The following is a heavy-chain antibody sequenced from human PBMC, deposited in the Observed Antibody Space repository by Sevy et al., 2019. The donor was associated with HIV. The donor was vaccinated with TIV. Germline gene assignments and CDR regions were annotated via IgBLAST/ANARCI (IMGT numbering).Heavy chain of an antibody. J-gene: IGHJ4*02. CDR3: ARGSRGTFGS. CDR2: INSDGESI. V-gene: IGHV3-74*01. D-gene: IGHD1-26*01. CDR1: GFTFTSDW. Sequence: GGSLRLSCAASGFTFTSDWMHWVRQPPGKGRVWVSHINSDGESIRYADSVKGRFTTSRDNAKNTLYLQMNNLRAEDTAVYYCARGSRGTFGSWGQGTLITVSS.